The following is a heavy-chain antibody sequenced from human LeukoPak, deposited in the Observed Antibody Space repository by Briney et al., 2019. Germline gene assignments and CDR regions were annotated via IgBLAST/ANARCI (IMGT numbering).Heavy chain of an antibody. CDR1: GFTFSIYA. CDR2: ISGSGGTT. CDR3: AKEPQKPTRELSDYFDC. J-gene: IGHJ4*02. D-gene: IGHD3-10*01. Sequence: GGSLRLSCAASGFTFSIYAMSWVRRAPGKGLEWVSAISGSGGTTYHADSVRGRFTISRDNSKNTLYLQINSLRAEDTAVYYCAKEPQKPTRELSDYFDCWGQGTLVTVSS. V-gene: IGHV3-23*01.